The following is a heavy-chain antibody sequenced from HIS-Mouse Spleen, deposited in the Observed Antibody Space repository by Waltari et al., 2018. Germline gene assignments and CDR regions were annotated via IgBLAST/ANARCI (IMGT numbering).Heavy chain of an antibody. J-gene: IGHJ4*02. CDR2: IYHSGST. D-gene: IGHD2-2*01. CDR3: ARGGSSTSCYADY. CDR1: GYSISSGYY. V-gene: IGHV4-38-2*02. Sequence: QVQLQESGPGLVKPSETLSLTCTVSGYSISSGYYWGWIRQPPGKGLEWIGSIYHSGSTYYNPSLKSRVTISVDTSKNQFSRKLSSVTAADTAVYYCARGGSSTSCYADYWGQGTLVTVSS.